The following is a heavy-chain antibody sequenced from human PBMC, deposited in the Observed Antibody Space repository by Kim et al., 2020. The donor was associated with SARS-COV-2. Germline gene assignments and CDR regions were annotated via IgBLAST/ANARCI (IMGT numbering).Heavy chain of an antibody. CDR2: GNGNT. D-gene: IGHD6-19*01. J-gene: IGHJ4*02. V-gene: IGHV1-3*01. CDR3: ARGDGLS. Sequence: GNGNTKYSQKYQGRVTITRETSASTAYMELSSLRSEDTAVYYCARGDGLSWGQGTLVTVSS.